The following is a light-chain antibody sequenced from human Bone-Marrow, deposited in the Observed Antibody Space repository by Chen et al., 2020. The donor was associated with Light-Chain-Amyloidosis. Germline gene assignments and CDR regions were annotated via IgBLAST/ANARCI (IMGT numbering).Light chain of an antibody. J-gene: IGKJ5*01. CDR2: DAS. CDR3: QQRSNWPLAIT. Sequence: EVVLTQSPATLSLSPGERATLSCRASQGIVTFLAWYQQKPGRAPRLLIYDASNRATGIPPRFSGSGSGTDFTLTICSLEPEDFAVYYCQQRSNWPLAITFGQGTRLEIQ. CDR1: QGIVTF. V-gene: IGKV3-11*01.